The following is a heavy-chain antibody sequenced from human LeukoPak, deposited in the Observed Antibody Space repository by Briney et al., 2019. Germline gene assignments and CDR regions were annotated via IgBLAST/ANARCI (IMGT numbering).Heavy chain of an antibody. V-gene: IGHV1-69*05. CDR1: GGTFSSYA. Sequence: SVKVSCKASGGTFSSYAISWVRQAPGQGLEWMGGIIPIFGTANYAQKFQGRVTITTDESTSTAYMELSSLRSEGTAVYYCASGSYYYYYMDVWGKGTTVTVSS. CDR3: ASGSYYYYYMDV. CDR2: IIPIFGTA. D-gene: IGHD1-26*01. J-gene: IGHJ6*03.